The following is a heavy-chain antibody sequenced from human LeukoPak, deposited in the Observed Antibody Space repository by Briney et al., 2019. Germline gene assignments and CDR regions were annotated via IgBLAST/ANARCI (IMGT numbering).Heavy chain of an antibody. Sequence: SETLSLTCTVSGGSISSSSYYWGWIRQPPGKGLEWIGSIYYSGSTYYNPSLKSRVTISVDTSKNQFSLKLSSVTAADTAVYYCAREGAGYSSEWARSDPWGQGTLVTVSS. CDR2: IYYSGST. D-gene: IGHD6-19*01. V-gene: IGHV4-39*02. CDR3: AREGAGYSSEWARSDP. J-gene: IGHJ5*02. CDR1: GGSISSSSYY.